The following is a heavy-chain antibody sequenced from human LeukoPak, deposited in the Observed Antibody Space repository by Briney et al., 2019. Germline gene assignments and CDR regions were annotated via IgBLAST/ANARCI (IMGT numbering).Heavy chain of an antibody. CDR3: AREVACSSTSCSPYYYYYMDV. CDR1: GFTFSSYS. J-gene: IGHJ6*03. CDR2: ISSSSSYI. V-gene: IGHV3-21*01. D-gene: IGHD2-2*01. Sequence: KAGGSLRLSCAASGFTFSSYSMNWVRQAPGKGLEWVSSISSSSSYIYYADSVKGRFTISRDNAKNSLYLQMNSLRAEDTAVYYCAREVACSSTSCSPYYYYYMDVWGKGTTVTVSS.